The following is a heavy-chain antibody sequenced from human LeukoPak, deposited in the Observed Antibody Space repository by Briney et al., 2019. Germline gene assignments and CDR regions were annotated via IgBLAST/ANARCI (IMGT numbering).Heavy chain of an antibody. J-gene: IGHJ5*02. CDR2: INSDGSHT. CDR1: EFTFNNYW. Sequence: GGSLRLSCAASEFTFNNYWMHWVRQAPGKGLVWVSRINSDGSHTDYADSVKGRFTISRDNAKNTLYLQMNSLRAEDTATYYCVKNGGSWSPRFDPWGQGTLVTVSS. D-gene: IGHD4-23*01. V-gene: IGHV3-74*01. CDR3: VKNGGSWSPRFDP.